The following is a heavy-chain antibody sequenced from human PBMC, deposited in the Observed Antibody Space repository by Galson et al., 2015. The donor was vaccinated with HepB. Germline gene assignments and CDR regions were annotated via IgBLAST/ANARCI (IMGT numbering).Heavy chain of an antibody. Sequence: CAISGDSVSRNGAAWNWIRQSPSRGLEWLGRTYYRSKGYYDYAVSVKSRIAINPDTSKNQFSLQLNSVTPEDTAMYYCAHGRANAFDVWGQGTMVTVSS. CDR1: GDSVSRNGAA. CDR3: AHGRANAFDV. CDR2: TYYRSKGYY. J-gene: IGHJ3*01. D-gene: IGHD1-26*01. V-gene: IGHV6-1*01.